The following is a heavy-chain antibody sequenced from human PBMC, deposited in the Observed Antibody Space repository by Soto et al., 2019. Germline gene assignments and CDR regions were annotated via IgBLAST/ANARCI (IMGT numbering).Heavy chain of an antibody. V-gene: IGHV3-9*01. D-gene: IGHD2-2*01. CDR3: AKARGPVVPAAIGY. J-gene: IGHJ4*02. Sequence: GGSLRLSCAASGFTFDDYAMHWVRQAPGKGLEWVSGISWNSGSIGYADSVKGRFTISRDNAKNSLYLQMNSLRAEDTALYYCAKARGPVVPAAIGYWGQGTLVTVSS. CDR1: GFTFDDYA. CDR2: ISWNSGSI.